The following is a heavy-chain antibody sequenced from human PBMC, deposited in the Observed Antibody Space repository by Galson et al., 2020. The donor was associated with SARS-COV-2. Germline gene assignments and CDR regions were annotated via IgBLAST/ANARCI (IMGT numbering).Heavy chain of an antibody. J-gene: IGHJ4*02. CDR3: AKGEQEYGDCRFDF. Sequence: GSLIYTCVASGSTFSNSAMTWVRHAPGKGLEWVSTISGSGRKTYFADSVKGRFTISRDNSKNMLYLQMNSLRAEDTAVYYCAKGEQEYGDCRFDFWGQGTLVTVSS. D-gene: IGHD4-17*01. CDR1: GSTFSNSA. CDR2: ISGSGRKT. V-gene: IGHV3-23*01.